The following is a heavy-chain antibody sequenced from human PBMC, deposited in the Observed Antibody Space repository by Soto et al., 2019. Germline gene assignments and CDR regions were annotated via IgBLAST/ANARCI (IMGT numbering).Heavy chain of an antibody. CDR1: GYTFTGYY. J-gene: IGHJ6*02. V-gene: IGHV1-2*02. CDR3: ARERLRFLEWSLYFHGMDV. CDR2: INPNSGGT. D-gene: IGHD3-3*01. Sequence: EASVKVSCKASGYTFTGYYMHWVRQAPGQGLEWMGWINPNSGGTNYAQKFQGRVTMTRDTSISTAYMELSRLRSDDTAVYYCARERLRFLEWSLYFHGMDVWGQGTTVTVSS.